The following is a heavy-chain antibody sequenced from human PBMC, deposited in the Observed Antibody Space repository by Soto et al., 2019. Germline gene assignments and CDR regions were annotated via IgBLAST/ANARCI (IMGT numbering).Heavy chain of an antibody. V-gene: IGHV1-58*01. CDR2: IVVGSGNT. Sequence: QMQLVQSGPEVKKPVTSVKVSCKASVFTFTSSTVQWVRQARGQRLEWIGWIVVGSGNTNYAQKFQERVTITRDMSTSTAYMELSSLRSEDTAVYYCAAQPTVVTAVDDYWCQGTLVTVSS. CDR3: AAQPTVVTAVDDY. D-gene: IGHD1-20*01. CDR1: VFTFTSST. J-gene: IGHJ4*02.